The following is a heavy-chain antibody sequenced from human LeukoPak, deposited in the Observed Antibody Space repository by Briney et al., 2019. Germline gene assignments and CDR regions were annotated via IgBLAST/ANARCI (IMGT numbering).Heavy chain of an antibody. Sequence: PGGSLRLSCEASRFSFSAYPMGWVRRAPGKGLEWVSGISASGDVTFHADPVKGRFTISRDNSKNTLYLQMNSLRAEDTAVYYCARGYPTYDYGSPYFDYWGQGTLVTVSS. D-gene: IGHD4-17*01. CDR1: RFSFSAYP. J-gene: IGHJ4*02. CDR2: ISASGDVT. V-gene: IGHV3-23*01. CDR3: ARGYPTYDYGSPYFDY.